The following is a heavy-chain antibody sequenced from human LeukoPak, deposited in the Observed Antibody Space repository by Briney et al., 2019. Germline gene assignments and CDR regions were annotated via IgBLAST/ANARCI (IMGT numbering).Heavy chain of an antibody. J-gene: IGHJ4*02. V-gene: IGHV1-46*01. D-gene: IGHD2-2*01. CDR1: GYSFTSNY. Sequence: ASVKVSCKASGYSFTSNYIHWVRQAPGQGLEWMGMIYPRDGSTSYAQKFQGRVTVTRDTSTSTVRMELSGLRSEDTAVYYCARALVPAAMPMGFLGIDYWGQGTLVTVSS. CDR2: IYPRDGST. CDR3: ARALVPAAMPMGFLGIDY.